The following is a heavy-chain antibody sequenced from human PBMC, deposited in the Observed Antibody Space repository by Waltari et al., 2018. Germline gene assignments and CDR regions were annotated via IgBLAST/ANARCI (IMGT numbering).Heavy chain of an antibody. D-gene: IGHD6-19*01. CDR1: GYSLSSPFCY. Sequence: QVLLQESGPALMQASQTLSLTCTLSGYSLSSPFCYWCWIRRPAGKEMQLIGRVSSPGSANYDPARERRATISVDSSKNQFSLSLTSVTTADTATYYCAREDLAVRKTGGFDYWGQGVLVSVSS. CDR3: AREDLAVRKTGGFDY. CDR2: VSSPGSA. V-gene: IGHV4-61*02. J-gene: IGHJ4*02.